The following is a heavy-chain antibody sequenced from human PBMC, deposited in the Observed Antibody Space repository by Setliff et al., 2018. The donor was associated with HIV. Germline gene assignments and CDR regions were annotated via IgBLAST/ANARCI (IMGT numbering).Heavy chain of an antibody. D-gene: IGHD2-15*01. Sequence: GESLKISCKGSGYSFTSYWISWVRQMPGKGLEWMGRIDPSESYTNYSPSFQGHVTISADKSISTAYLQWSSLKASDTAMYYCATTRGYCSGGSCYSPPYMDVWGKGTKVTVSS. CDR1: GYSFTSYW. CDR2: IDPSESYT. J-gene: IGHJ6*03. CDR3: ATTRGYCSGGSCYSPPYMDV. V-gene: IGHV5-10-1*01.